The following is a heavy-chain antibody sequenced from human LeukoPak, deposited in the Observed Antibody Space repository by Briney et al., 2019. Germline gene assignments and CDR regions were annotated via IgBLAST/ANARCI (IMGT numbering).Heavy chain of an antibody. CDR2: IIPMFATT. V-gene: IGHV1-69*06. Sequence: VASVKVSCKASGGTFRSYVISWVRQAPGQGLEWMGGIIPMFATTNYAQKFQGRVTITADKSTSTAYMELSSLRSEDTAVYYCATGRGLDYDILTGYPEYYFDYWGQGTLVTVSS. D-gene: IGHD3-9*01. J-gene: IGHJ4*02. CDR3: ATGRGLDYDILTGYPEYYFDY. CDR1: GGTFRSYV.